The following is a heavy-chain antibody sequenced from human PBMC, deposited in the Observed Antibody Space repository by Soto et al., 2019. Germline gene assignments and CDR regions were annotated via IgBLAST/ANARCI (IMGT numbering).Heavy chain of an antibody. D-gene: IGHD6-19*01. V-gene: IGHV4-59*01. CDR1: GGSFSNYY. CDR3: ARVGYSSGWYEIDY. Sequence: LETLSLTCTVSGGSFSNYYWSWIRQPPGKGLEWIGYIYYSGSTNYNPSLEGRVTISADTSKNQFSLNMRSVTAADTAMYYCARVGYSSGWYEIDYWGQGTLVTVSS. CDR2: IYYSGST. J-gene: IGHJ4*02.